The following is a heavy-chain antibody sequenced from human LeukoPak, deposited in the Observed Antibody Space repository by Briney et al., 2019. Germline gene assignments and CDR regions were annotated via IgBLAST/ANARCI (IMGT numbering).Heavy chain of an antibody. CDR3: ATYQWELLLYYYFDY. CDR2: FDPEDGET. D-gene: IGHD1-26*01. V-gene: IGHV1-24*01. Sequence: ASVKVSCKVSGYTLTELSMHWVQQAPGKGLEWMGGFDPEDGETIYAQKFQGRVTMTEDTSTDTAYMELSSLRSEDTAVYYCATYQWELLLYYYFDYWGQGTLVTVSS. J-gene: IGHJ4*02. CDR1: GYTLTELS.